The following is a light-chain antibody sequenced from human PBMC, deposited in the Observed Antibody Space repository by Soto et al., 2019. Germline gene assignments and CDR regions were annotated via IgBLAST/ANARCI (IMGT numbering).Light chain of an antibody. V-gene: IGLV1-47*01. Sequence: QSVLTQPPSASGTPGQRVTISCSGSSSNIGSNYVYWYQQLPGTAPKLLIYRNNQRPSGVPDRFSGSKSGTSASLAISGLRSKDEADYYCAAWDDSLSGGWVFGGGTKLTVL. CDR2: RNN. J-gene: IGLJ3*02. CDR1: SSNIGSNY. CDR3: AAWDDSLSGGWV.